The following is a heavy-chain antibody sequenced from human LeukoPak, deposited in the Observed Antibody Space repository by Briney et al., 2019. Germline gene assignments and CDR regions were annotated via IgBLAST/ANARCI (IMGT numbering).Heavy chain of an antibody. CDR1: GYSFTNYW. Sequence: GESLEISCKGSGYSFTNYWIGWVRQMPGKGLEWMGIIYPGYSDTRYSPSFQGHVTISADKSITTAYLQWNSLKASDTAIYYCARGRLFAVTTGIDYWGQGTLVTVSS. D-gene: IGHD4-17*01. V-gene: IGHV5-51*01. CDR3: ARGRLFAVTTGIDY. J-gene: IGHJ4*02. CDR2: IYPGYSDT.